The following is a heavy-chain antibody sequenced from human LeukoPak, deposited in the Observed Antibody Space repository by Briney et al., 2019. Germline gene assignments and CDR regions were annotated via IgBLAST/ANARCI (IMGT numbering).Heavy chain of an antibody. D-gene: IGHD6-13*01. CDR3: ARDSAGDAFDI. J-gene: IGHJ3*02. V-gene: IGHV3-21*01. CDR1: GFTFSSCS. Sequence: GGSLRLSCAASGFTFSSCSMNWVRQAPGKGLEWVSSISSSSSYIYYADSVKGRFTISRDNAKNSLYLQMSSLRAEDTAVYYCARDSAGDAFDIWGQGTMVTVSS. CDR2: ISSSSSYI.